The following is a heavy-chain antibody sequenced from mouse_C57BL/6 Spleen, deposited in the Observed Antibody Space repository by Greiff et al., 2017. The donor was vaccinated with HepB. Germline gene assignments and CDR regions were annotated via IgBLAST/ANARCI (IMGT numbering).Heavy chain of an antibody. V-gene: IGHV3-1*01. D-gene: IGHD2-3*01. CDR2: ISYSGST. Sequence: DVKLQESGPGMVKPSQSLSLTCTVTGYSITSGYDWHWIRHFPGNKLEWMGYISYSGSTNYNPSLKSRISITHDTSKNHFFLKLNSVTTEDTATYYCARGGYYPFDYWGQGTTLTVSS. CDR3: ARGGYYPFDY. J-gene: IGHJ2*01. CDR1: GYSITSGYD.